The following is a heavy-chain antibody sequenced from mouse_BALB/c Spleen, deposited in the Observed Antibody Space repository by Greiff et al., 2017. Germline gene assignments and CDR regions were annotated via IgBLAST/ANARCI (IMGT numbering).Heavy chain of an antibody. CDR1: GYTFSSYW. J-gene: IGHJ3*01. CDR3: ARRPYGNYVAWFAY. V-gene: IGHV1-9*01. D-gene: IGHD2-1*01. Sequence: VKLVESGAELMKPGASVKISCKATGYTFSSYWIEWVKQRPGHGLEWIGEILPGSGSTNYNEKFKGKATFTADTSSNTAYMQLSSLTSEDSAVYYCARRPYGNYVAWFAYWGQGTLVTVSA. CDR2: ILPGSGST.